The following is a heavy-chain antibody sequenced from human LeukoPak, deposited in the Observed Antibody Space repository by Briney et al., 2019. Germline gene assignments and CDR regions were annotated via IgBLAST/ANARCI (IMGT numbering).Heavy chain of an antibody. J-gene: IGHJ4*02. CDR2: IKKDVNEN. CDR3: ARGPPYGSRSDYFDQ. D-gene: IGHD3-10*01. CDR1: GFTFNSHW. V-gene: IGHV3-7*01. Sequence: GGSLRLSCAASGFTFNSHWMTWIRQAPGKGLEWVASIKKDVNENYYVDSVRGRFTISRDNAKNSLYLLMNSMRVEDTAVYYCARGPPYGSRSDYFDQWGRGTLVTVSS.